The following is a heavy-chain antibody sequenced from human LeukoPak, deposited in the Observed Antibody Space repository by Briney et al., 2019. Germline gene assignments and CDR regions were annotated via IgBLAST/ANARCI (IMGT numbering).Heavy chain of an antibody. CDR1: GGSISSYY. Sequence: SETLSLTCTVSGGSISSYYWSWIRQPPGKGLEWIGYIYYSGSTNYNPSLKSRVTISVDTSKNQFSLKLSSVTAADTAVYYCARGGDLVLVPAALDYWGQGTLVTVSS. V-gene: IGHV4-59*01. J-gene: IGHJ4*02. D-gene: IGHD2-2*01. CDR2: IYYSGST. CDR3: ARGGDLVLVPAALDY.